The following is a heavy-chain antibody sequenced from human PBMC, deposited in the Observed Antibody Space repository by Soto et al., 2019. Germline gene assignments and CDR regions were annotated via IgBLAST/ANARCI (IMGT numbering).Heavy chain of an antibody. V-gene: IGHV4-39*01. CDR1: GGSISSSSYY. CDR3: ARHTVIPGIAAAGTSNYYGMDV. D-gene: IGHD6-13*01. CDR2: IYYSGST. Sequence: QLQLQESGPGLVKPSETLSLTCTVSGGSISSSSYYWGWIRQPPGKGLEWIGSIYYSGSTYYNPSLKSRVTISVDTSKNQFSLKLSSVTAADTAVYYCARHTVIPGIAAAGTSNYYGMDVWGQGTTVTVSS. J-gene: IGHJ6*02.